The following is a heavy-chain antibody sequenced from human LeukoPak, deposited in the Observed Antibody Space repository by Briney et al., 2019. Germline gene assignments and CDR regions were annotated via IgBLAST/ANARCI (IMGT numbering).Heavy chain of an antibody. CDR1: GFTFSSYW. Sequence: GGSLRLSCAASGFTFSSYWMSWVRQAPGKGLEWVANIKQDGSEKYYVDSVKGRFTISRDNAKNSLYLQMNSLRAEDTAVYYCARDSSSSWYFWFDPWGQGTQVTVSS. V-gene: IGHV3-7*01. J-gene: IGHJ5*02. CDR3: ARDSSSSWYFWFDP. CDR2: IKQDGSEK. D-gene: IGHD6-13*01.